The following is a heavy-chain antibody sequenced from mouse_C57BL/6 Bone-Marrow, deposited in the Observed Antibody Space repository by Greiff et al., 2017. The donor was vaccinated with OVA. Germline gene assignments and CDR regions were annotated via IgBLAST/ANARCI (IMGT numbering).Heavy chain of an antibody. J-gene: IGHJ1*03. CDR2: ISSGSSTI. Sequence: EVQGVESGGGLVKPGGSLKLSCAASGFTFSDYGMHWVRPAPEKGLEWVAYISSGSSTIYYADTVKGRFTISRDNAKNTLFLQMTSLRSEDTAMYYCARINYWYFDVWGTGTTVTVSS. V-gene: IGHV5-17*01. CDR3: ARINYWYFDV. CDR1: GFTFSDYG.